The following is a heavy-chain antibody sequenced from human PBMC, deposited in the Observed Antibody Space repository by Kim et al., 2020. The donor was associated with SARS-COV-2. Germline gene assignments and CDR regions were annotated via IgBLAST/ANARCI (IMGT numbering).Heavy chain of an antibody. CDR2: ISSSSSYI. J-gene: IGHJ4*02. Sequence: GGSLRLSCAASGFTFSSYSMNWVRQAPGKGLEWVSSISSSSSYIYYADSVKGRFTISRDNAKNSLYLQMNSLRAEDTAVYYCARDQRSSWPPLLWDWGQGTLVTVSS. D-gene: IGHD6-13*01. CDR3: ARDQRSSWPPLLWD. CDR1: GFTFSSYS. V-gene: IGHV3-21*01.